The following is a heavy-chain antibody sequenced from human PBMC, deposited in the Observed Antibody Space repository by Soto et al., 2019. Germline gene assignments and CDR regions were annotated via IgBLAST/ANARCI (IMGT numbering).Heavy chain of an antibody. Sequence: GVSLRLSCSASGFTFISSAMSWFRQAPGKGLEWVSAISGSGGDTYHADSVKGRFTVSRDNSKNTLYLQMNSLRAEDTAVYYCAKSYSSAWPNYFDFWGQGTLVTVSS. J-gene: IGHJ4*02. CDR3: AKSYSSAWPNYFDF. CDR1: GFTFISSA. V-gene: IGHV3-23*01. CDR2: ISGSGGDT. D-gene: IGHD3-22*01.